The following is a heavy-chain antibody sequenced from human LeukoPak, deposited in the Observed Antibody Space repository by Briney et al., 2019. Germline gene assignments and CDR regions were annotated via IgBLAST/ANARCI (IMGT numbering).Heavy chain of an antibody. Sequence: PSQTLSLTCTVSGGSISSGGYYWSWIRQHPGKGLEWIGYIYYSGSTYYNPSLKSRVTISVDTSKNQFSLKLSSVTAADTAVYYCARARSPSVDYYMDVWGKGTTVTVSS. CDR3: ARARSPSVDYYMDV. CDR2: IYYSGST. CDR1: GGSISSGGYY. J-gene: IGHJ6*03. V-gene: IGHV4-31*03.